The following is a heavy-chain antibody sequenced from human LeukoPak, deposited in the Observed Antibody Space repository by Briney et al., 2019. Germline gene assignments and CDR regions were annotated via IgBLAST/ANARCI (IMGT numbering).Heavy chain of an antibody. Sequence: SVKVFCKASGGTFSTYAISWVRQAPGQGLEWMGGIIPIFGTTNYAQKLQGRVTMTTDTSTSTAYMELRSLRSDDTAVYYCARKNYYDSSGYLYWGQGTLVTVSS. J-gene: IGHJ4*02. CDR1: GGTFSTYA. CDR2: IIPIFGTT. V-gene: IGHV1-69*05. CDR3: ARKNYYDSSGYLY. D-gene: IGHD3-22*01.